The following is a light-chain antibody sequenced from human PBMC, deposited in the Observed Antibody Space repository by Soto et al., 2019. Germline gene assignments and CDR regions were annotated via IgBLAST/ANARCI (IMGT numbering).Light chain of an antibody. J-gene: IGLJ1*01. CDR2: DVS. CDR3: RSYTSSSTLV. CDR1: SSDVGGYNY. V-gene: IGLV2-14*03. Sequence: QSALTQPASVSGSPGQLITISCTGTSSDVGGYNYVSWYQHHPGKAPKLMIYDVSNRPSGVSNRFSGSKSGNTASLTISGLQPEDEADYYCRSYTSSSTLVFGTGTKVTVL.